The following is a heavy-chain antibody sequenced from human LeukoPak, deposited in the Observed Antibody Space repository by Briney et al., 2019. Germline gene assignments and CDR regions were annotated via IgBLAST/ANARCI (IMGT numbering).Heavy chain of an antibody. CDR2: IPYDGSNN. J-gene: IGHJ4*02. V-gene: IGHV3-30*02. CDR1: GSTFSSNG. D-gene: IGHD3-10*01. CDR3: AKESSASYYFDY. Sequence: EPGGSLRLSRAASGSTFSSNGIYWVRQAPGKGLEWVAFIPYDGSNNYYVDSVKGRFTISRDTSKNTLYLQMIRLRAEDTAVYYCAKESSASYYFDYWGQGTLVTVSS.